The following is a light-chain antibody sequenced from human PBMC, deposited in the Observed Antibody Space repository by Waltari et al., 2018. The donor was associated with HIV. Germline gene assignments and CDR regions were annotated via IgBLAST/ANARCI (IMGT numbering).Light chain of an antibody. V-gene: IGLV2-11*01. CDR3: CSYAGSYTYV. CDR1: SSDLGGYNY. CDR2: DVS. Sequence: QSALTQPRSVSGSPGQSVTLSCTGTSSDLGGYNYFPWYQQHPGKAPKLMIYDVSKRPSGVPDRFSGSKSGNTASLTISGLQAEDEADYYCCSYAGSYTYVFGTGTKVTVL. J-gene: IGLJ1*01.